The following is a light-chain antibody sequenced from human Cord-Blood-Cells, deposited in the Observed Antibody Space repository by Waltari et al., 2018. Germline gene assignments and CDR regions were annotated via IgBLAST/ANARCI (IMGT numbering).Light chain of an antibody. V-gene: IGLV2-8*01. CDR2: EAS. J-gene: IGLJ2*01. Sequence: QSALTQPPSAPGPPGQSVPISCPGTSSDVGGYTYVSRHQPHPCKAPTPMIYEASKRPAGVPDRVSCSKSGNTASLTVSGLQAEDEADYYCSSYAGSNTYVVFGGGTKLTVL. CDR3: SSYAGSNTYVV. CDR1: SSDVGGYTY.